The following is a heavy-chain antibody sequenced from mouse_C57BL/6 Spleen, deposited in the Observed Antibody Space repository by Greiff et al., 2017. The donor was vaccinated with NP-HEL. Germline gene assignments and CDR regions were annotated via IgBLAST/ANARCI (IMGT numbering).Heavy chain of an antibody. CDR3: ARCSDYYAMDY. CDR2: IYPGDGDT. V-gene: IGHV1-82*01. Sequence: QVQLQQSGPELVKPGASVKISCKASGYAFSSSWMNWVKQRPGKGLEWIGRIYPGDGDTNYNGKFKGKATLTADKSSSTAYMQLSSLTSEDSAVYCCARCSDYYAMDYWGQGTSVTVSS. CDR1: GYAFSSSW. J-gene: IGHJ4*01.